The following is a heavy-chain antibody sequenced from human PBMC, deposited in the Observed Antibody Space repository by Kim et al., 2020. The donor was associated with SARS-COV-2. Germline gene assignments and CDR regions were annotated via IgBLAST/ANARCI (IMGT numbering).Heavy chain of an antibody. Sequence: GGSLRLSCAASGFTFGDYAMHWVRQAPGKGLEWVSGISWNSGSIGYADSVKGRFTISRDNAKNSLYLQMNSLRAEDTALYYCAKDKLAYEEFYYMDVWGKGTTVTVSS. J-gene: IGHJ6*03. V-gene: IGHV3-9*01. CDR3: AKDKLAYEEFYYMDV. CDR1: GFTFGDYA. CDR2: ISWNSGSI. D-gene: IGHD5-12*01.